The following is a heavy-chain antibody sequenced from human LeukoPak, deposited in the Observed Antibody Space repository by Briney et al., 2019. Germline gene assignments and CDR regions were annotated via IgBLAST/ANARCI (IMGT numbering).Heavy chain of an antibody. V-gene: IGHV4-34*01. CDR2: INHSGKT. CDR1: GFTFSSYA. Sequence: GSLRLSCAASGFTFSSYAMSWVRQPPGKGLEWIGEINHSGKTNYNPSLKSRVTMSVDKSKSQFSLKLISLTAADTAVYYCAREILGATTPDYWGQGTLVTVSS. CDR3: AREILGATTPDY. J-gene: IGHJ4*02. D-gene: IGHD1-26*01.